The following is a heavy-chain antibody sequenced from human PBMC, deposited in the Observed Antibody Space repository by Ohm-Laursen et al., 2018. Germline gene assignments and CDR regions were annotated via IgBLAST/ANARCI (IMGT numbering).Heavy chain of an antibody. J-gene: IGHJ4*02. V-gene: IGHV4-39*07. CDR3: ARRDITKAFNI. Sequence: TLSLTCTVSGGSISSSSYYWGWIRQPPGKGLEWIGSIYYSGSTYYNPSLKSRVTMSEDTSKNQFSLRLSSVTAADTAVYFCARRDITKAFNIWGQGTLVTVSS. D-gene: IGHD2-21*02. CDR1: GGSISSSSYY. CDR2: IYYSGST.